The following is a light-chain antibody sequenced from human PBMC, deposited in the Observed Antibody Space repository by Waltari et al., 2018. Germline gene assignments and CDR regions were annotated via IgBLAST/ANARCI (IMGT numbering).Light chain of an antibody. CDR1: SSDIGYYTY. CDR2: DVS. Sequence: QSALTQPASVSGSPGQSITISCTGTSSDIGYYTYVSWYQQHPATAPKLMIYDVSKRPSWVSNRVSGSKSGNTASLTISGLQAEDEADYYCSSYTRGSTLAFGGGTKLTVL. CDR3: SSYTRGSTLA. J-gene: IGLJ3*02. V-gene: IGLV2-14*03.